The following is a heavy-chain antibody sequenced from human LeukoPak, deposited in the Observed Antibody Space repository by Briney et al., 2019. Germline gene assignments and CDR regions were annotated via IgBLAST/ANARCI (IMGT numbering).Heavy chain of an antibody. V-gene: IGHV1-18*01. J-gene: IGHJ5*02. D-gene: IGHD3-3*01. CDR1: GYTFTSYG. CDR3: ARDANDFWSGQTNWFDP. Sequence: EASVKVSCKASGYTFTSYGISWVRQAPGQGLEWMGWISAYNGNTNHAQKLQGRVTMTTDTSTSTAYMELRSLRSDDTAVYYCARDANDFWSGQTNWFDPWGQGTLVTVSS. CDR2: ISAYNGNT.